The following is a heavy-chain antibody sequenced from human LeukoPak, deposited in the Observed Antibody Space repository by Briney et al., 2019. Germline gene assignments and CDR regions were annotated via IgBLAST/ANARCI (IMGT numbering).Heavy chain of an antibody. D-gene: IGHD3-9*01. V-gene: IGHV3-23*01. Sequence: GGSLRLSCAASGFTFSSYGLSWVRQAPGKGLEWASTISDSGASTYYTDSVKGRFTISRDNSKNTLNLQMNSLRTEDTAVYYCARDLSGSQDYWGQGTLVTVSS. CDR3: ARDLSGSQDY. CDR2: ISDSGAST. CDR1: GFTFSSYG. J-gene: IGHJ4*02.